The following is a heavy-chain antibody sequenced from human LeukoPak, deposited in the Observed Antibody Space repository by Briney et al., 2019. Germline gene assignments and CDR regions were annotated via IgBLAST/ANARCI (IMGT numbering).Heavy chain of an antibody. CDR2: ISSSSSTI. J-gene: IGHJ4*02. D-gene: IGHD3-3*01. Sequence: QASETLSLTCTVSGGSISSSSYYWGWIRQPPGKGLEWVSYISSSSSTIYYADSVKGRFTISRDNAKNSVYLQMNSLRDEDTAVYYCARGYDFDYWGQGTLVTVSS. CDR1: GGSISSSS. CDR3: ARGYDFDY. V-gene: IGHV3-48*02.